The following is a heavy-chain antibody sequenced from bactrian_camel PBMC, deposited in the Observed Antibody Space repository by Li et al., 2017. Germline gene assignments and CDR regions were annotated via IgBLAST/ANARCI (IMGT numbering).Heavy chain of an antibody. CDR3: AAEGALNGGICYGNPNY. V-gene: IGHV3S53*01. J-gene: IGHJ4*01. D-gene: IGHD5*01. CDR2: TTSDSST. Sequence: HVQLVESGGGSAQAGGSLRLSCTASGFRFDGSDWGWYRQGPGRKCEVVSRTTSDSSTNYAGSVKGRFTISQDVPKNLVYLQMNDLKPEDTAVYYCAAEGALNGGICYGNPNYWGQGTQVTVS. CDR1: GFRFDGSD.